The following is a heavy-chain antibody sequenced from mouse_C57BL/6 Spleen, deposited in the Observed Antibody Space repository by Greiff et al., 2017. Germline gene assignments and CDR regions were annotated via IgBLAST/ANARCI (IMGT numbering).Heavy chain of an antibody. CDR3: AKNKGQGELRGGYYYAMDY. Sequence: QVHVKQSGPGLVQPSQSLSITCTVSGFSLTSYGVHWVRQSPGKGLEWLGVIWRGGSTDYNAAFMSRLSITKDNSKSQVFFKMNSLQADDTAIYYCAKNKGQGELRGGYYYAMDYWGQGTSVTVSS. D-gene: IGHD3-3*01. CDR1: GFSLTSYG. CDR2: IWRGGST. V-gene: IGHV2-5*01. J-gene: IGHJ4*01.